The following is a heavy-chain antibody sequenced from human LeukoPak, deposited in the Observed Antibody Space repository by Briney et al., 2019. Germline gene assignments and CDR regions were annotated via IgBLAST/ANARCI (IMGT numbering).Heavy chain of an antibody. V-gene: IGHV1-8*01. CDR2: MNSNSGNT. D-gene: IGHD7-27*01. Sequence: GASVKVSCKASGYTFTSYDINWVRQATGQGLEWMGWMNSNSGNTGYGQKFQGRVTMSKNTSISTTVYMELNNLRSEDTAVYYCVRVSGDRRYFDHWGQGTLVTVTS. J-gene: IGHJ4*02. CDR3: VRVSGDRRYFDH. CDR1: GYTFTSYD.